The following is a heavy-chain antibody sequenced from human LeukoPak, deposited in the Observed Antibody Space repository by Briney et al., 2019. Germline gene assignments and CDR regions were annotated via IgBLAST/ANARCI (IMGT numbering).Heavy chain of an antibody. CDR2: INPDSGGT. CDR3: ARDNYGDYSEVRWFDP. V-gene: IGHV1-2*02. J-gene: IGHJ5*02. D-gene: IGHD4-17*01. CDR1: GYTFTGYY. Sequence: ASVKVSCKASGYTFTGYYMHWVRQAPGQELEWMGWINPDSGGTNYAQKFQGRVTITRDTSISTAYMELSRLRSDDTAVYYCARDNYGDYSEVRWFDPWGQGTLVTVSS.